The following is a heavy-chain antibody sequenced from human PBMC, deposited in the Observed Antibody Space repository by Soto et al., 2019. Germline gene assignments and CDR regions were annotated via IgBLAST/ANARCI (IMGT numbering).Heavy chain of an antibody. D-gene: IGHD5-12*01. CDR3: ARTRYSGYDFDY. J-gene: IGHJ4*02. CDR2: IDWDDDK. Sequence: SGPKLVNPTQTLTLTCTFSGFSLSTNGMCVSWIRQPPGKALEWLALIDWDDDKYYSTSLKTRLTISKDTSKNQVVLTMTNMEPVDTATYYCARTRYSGYDFDYWGQGTLVTVSS. CDR1: GFSLSTNGMC. V-gene: IGHV2-70*01.